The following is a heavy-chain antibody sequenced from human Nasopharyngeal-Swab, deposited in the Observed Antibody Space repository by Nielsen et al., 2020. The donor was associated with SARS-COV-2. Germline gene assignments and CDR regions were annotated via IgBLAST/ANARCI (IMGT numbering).Heavy chain of an antibody. CDR3: ARDLDSGSYPY. V-gene: IGHV3-53*04. Sequence: GESLKISCAASGFTVSSNYMSWVRQAPGKGLEWVSVIYSGGSTYYADSVKGRFTISRHNSKNTLYLQMNSLRAEDTAVYYCARDLDSGSYPYWGQGTPVTVSS. CDR2: IYSGGST. CDR1: GFTVSSNY. D-gene: IGHD1-26*01. J-gene: IGHJ4*02.